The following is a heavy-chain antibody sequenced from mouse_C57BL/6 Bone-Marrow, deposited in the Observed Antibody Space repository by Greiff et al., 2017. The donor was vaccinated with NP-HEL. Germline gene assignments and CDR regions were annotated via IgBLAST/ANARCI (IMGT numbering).Heavy chain of an antibody. V-gene: IGHV5-4*03. CDR3: ASITTVLYWYFDV. CDR2: ISDGGSYT. Sequence: EVKLVESGGGLVKPGGSLKLSCAASGFTFSSYAMSWVRQTPEKRLEWVATISDGGSYTYYPDNVKGRFTISRDNAKNNLYLQMSHLKSEDTAMYYCASITTVLYWYFDVWSTGTTVTVSS. J-gene: IGHJ1*03. CDR1: GFTFSSYA. D-gene: IGHD1-1*01.